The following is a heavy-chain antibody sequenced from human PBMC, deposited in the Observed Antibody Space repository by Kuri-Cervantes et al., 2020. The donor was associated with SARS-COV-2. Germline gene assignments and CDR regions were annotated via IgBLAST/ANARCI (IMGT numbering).Heavy chain of an antibody. CDR2: ISSSSSTI. CDR3: AREDVAAAGKVDYYYGMDV. D-gene: IGHD6-13*01. V-gene: IGHV3-48*01. Sequence: GGSLRLSCTASGFTFSSYGMNWVRQAPGKGLEWVSYISSSSSTIYYADSVKGRFTISRDNAKNSQYLQMNSMRAEDTAVYYYAREDVAAAGKVDYYYGMDVWGQGTTVTVSS. J-gene: IGHJ6*02. CDR1: GFTFSSYG.